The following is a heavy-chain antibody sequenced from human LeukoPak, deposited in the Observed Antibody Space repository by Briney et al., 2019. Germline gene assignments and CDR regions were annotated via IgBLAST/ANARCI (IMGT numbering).Heavy chain of an antibody. V-gene: IGHV3-23*01. D-gene: IGHD3-9*01. J-gene: IGHJ4*02. CDR1: GFTFSAYA. CDR2: ISSSGGST. Sequence: PGGSLRLSCAASGFTFSAYAMSWVRQAPGKGLEWVSTISSSGGSTNYADSVKGRFTISRDNSESTLFLQMNSLRAEDTAVYYCARDVKEGIRYFDWGSPFDYWGQGTLVTVSS. CDR3: ARDVKEGIRYFDWGSPFDY.